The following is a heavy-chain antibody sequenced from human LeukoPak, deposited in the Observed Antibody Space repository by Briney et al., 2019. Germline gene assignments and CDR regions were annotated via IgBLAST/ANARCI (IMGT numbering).Heavy chain of an antibody. D-gene: IGHD2/OR15-2a*01. Sequence: PGGSLRLSCAASGFTFSGFAMSWVRRTPGKGLEWVSGISGSGDNTLYAASVKGRFTISRENSKNTLYLEMNSLRAEDTAIYYCAKMKGHPLQKYYMDVWGQGTTVTVSS. CDR3: AKMKGHPLQKYYMDV. CDR1: GFTFSGFA. V-gene: IGHV3-23*01. J-gene: IGHJ6*01. CDR2: ISGSGDNT.